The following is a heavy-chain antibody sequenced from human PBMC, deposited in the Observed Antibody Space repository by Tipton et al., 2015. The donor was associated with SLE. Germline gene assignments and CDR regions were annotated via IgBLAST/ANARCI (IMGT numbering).Heavy chain of an antibody. CDR2: IYHSGST. V-gene: IGHV4-38-2*02. CDR3: ARGGVGGYDYLDY. J-gene: IGHJ4*02. Sequence: TLSLTCTVSGSSSSSGYFWGWIRQPPGKGLELIGTIYHSGSTYYNPSLKSRVTTSVDTSKNQFSLKLSSVTAADTAVYYCARGGVGGYDYLDYWGQGTPVVVSS. D-gene: IGHD5-12*01. CDR1: GSSSSSGYF.